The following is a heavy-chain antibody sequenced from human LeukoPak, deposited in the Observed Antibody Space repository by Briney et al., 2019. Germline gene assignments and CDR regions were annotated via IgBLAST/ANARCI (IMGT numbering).Heavy chain of an antibody. D-gene: IGHD2-2*01. Sequence: GGSLRLSCEASGFTFDDYGMSWVRQAPGKGLEWVSGINWNGNSRGNADSVKGRFTISRDNAKNSLYLQMNSLRSEDTAVYYCAKDLQRGMVPAAMGKAFDIWGQGTMVTVSS. CDR1: GFTFDDYG. V-gene: IGHV3-20*04. CDR2: INWNGNSR. CDR3: AKDLQRGMVPAAMGKAFDI. J-gene: IGHJ3*02.